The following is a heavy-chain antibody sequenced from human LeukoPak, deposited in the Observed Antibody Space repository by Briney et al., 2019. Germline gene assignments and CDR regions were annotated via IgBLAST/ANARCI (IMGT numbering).Heavy chain of an antibody. V-gene: IGHV1-69*04. CDR2: IIPILGIA. CDR3: ARGSWYYDSSGYRTGWFDP. D-gene: IGHD3-22*01. Sequence: ASVKVSCKASGGTFSSYAISWVRQAPGQGLEWMGRIIPILGIANYAQKFQGRVTITADKSTSTAYMELSSLRSEDTAVYYCARGSWYYDSSGYRTGWFDPWGQGTLVTVSS. CDR1: GGTFSSYA. J-gene: IGHJ5*02.